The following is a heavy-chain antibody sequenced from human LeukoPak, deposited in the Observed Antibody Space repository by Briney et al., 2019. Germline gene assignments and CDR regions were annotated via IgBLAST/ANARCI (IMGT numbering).Heavy chain of an antibody. V-gene: IGHV3-53*01. CDR3: ARDPPARYSSSWYVNY. J-gene: IGHJ4*02. CDR2: IYSGGST. D-gene: IGHD6-13*01. Sequence: PGGSLRLSCAASGFTVSSNYMSWVRQAPGKGLEWVSVIYSGGSTYYADSVKGRFTISRDNSKNTLYLQMNSLRAEDTAVYYCARDPPARYSSSWYVNYWGQGTLVTVSS. CDR1: GFTVSSNY.